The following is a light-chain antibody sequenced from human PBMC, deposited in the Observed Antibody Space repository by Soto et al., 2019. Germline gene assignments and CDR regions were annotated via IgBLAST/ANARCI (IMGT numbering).Light chain of an antibody. Sequence: DIQMTQSPTSLSASVGDRVTITCRASQGIRNFVAWYQQKPGKAPKLLIYAASTLQSAVPSRFSGSGSGTDLTLTINSLQPKDVATYSSQRYSSVPVFGPGTKVEIK. V-gene: IGKV1-27*01. CDR3: QRYSSVPV. CDR2: AAS. CDR1: QGIRNF. J-gene: IGKJ3*01.